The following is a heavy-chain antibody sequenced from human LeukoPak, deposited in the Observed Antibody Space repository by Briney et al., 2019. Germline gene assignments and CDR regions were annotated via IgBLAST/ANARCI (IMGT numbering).Heavy chain of an antibody. CDR1: GYTFTSYG. Sequence: ASVKVSCKASGYTFTSYGISWVRQATGQGLEWMGWISAYNGNTNYAQKLQGRVTMTTDTSTSTAYMELRSLRSDDTAVYYCARARSVTGYYIHSGQGTLVTVSS. CDR2: ISAYNGNT. V-gene: IGHV1-18*01. CDR3: ARARSVTGYYIH. D-gene: IGHD3-9*01. J-gene: IGHJ4*02.